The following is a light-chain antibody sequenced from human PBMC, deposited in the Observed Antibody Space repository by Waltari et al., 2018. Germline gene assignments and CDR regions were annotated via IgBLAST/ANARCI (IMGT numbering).Light chain of an antibody. CDR3: LLSFGITQI. Sequence: QAVVTQEPSVTVSPGGTLTPTCGPSTGTLPNNHYPYWFQQKPGQAPRTLIYDTTNKYSWTPARFSGSLLGGQAALTLSGVQPEDEAEYYCLLSFGITQIFGGGTKLTVL. CDR1: TGTLPNNHY. V-gene: IGLV7-46*01. CDR2: DTT. J-gene: IGLJ2*01.